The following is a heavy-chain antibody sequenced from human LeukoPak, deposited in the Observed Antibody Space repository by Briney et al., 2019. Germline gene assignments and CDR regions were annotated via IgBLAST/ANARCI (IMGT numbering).Heavy chain of an antibody. V-gene: IGHV1-18*01. CDR1: GYTSTSYG. Sequence: ASVKVSCKASGYTSTSYGISWVRQAPGQGLEWMGWISAYNGNTNYAQKLQGRVTMTTDTSTSTAYMELRSLRSDDTAVYYCARGHSTVTTGYGMDVWGQGTTVTVSS. CDR3: ARGHSTVTTGYGMDV. D-gene: IGHD4-17*01. J-gene: IGHJ6*02. CDR2: ISAYNGNT.